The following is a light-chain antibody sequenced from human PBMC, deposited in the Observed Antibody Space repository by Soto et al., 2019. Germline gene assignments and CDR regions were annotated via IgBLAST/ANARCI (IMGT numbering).Light chain of an antibody. V-gene: IGLV2-14*01. Sequence: QSALTQPASVSGSPGQSITISCTVTSSDVGGYNYVSWYQQHPGKAPKFMIYEVINRPSGVSNRFSGSKSGNTASLTISGLQAEDEAEYYCSSYTASSNWVFGGGTKVTVL. J-gene: IGLJ3*02. CDR2: EVI. CDR3: SSYTASSNWV. CDR1: SSDVGGYNY.